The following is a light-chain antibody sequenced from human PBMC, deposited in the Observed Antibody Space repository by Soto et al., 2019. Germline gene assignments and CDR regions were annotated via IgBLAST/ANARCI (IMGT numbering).Light chain of an antibody. Sequence: EIVLTQSPGPLSLSPGEKATLSCRASQSFSTNYLAWYHQKPGQAPRLLIYAASSRATGIPDRFSGSGSGTDFTLTISRLEPEDFAVYYCQQYSSTPYTFGQGTKLEI. CDR3: QQYSSTPYT. V-gene: IGKV3-20*01. CDR1: QSFSTNY. J-gene: IGKJ2*01. CDR2: AAS.